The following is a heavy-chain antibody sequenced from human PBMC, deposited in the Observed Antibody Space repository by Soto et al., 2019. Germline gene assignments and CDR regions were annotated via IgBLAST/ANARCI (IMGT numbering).Heavy chain of an antibody. D-gene: IGHD2-8*01. CDR2: ISPNGDST. CDR1: GFTFNNYA. V-gene: IGHV3-23*01. Sequence: GGSLRLSCAASGFTFNNYAMNWVRQAPGRGLEWVSIISPNGDSTYYADSVKGRFTISRDNSQNTVFLQMNSLRAEDTAIFFCAKVRLTDYLRYAPHLWGQGTLVTVSS. CDR3: AKVRLTDYLRYAPHL. J-gene: IGHJ3*01.